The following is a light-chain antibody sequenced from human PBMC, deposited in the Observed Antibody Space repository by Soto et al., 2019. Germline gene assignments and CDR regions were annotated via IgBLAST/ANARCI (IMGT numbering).Light chain of an antibody. CDR1: SIDVGDSDF. CDR2: VVT. Sequence: QSALTQPRSVSGSPGQSVTISCTGTSIDVGDSDFVSWYQQHPGKAPKLMIYVVTKRPSGVPDRFSGSKSGNTASLTISGLQDEDEADYYCSSFAATPTYIFGTGTKLTVL. J-gene: IGLJ1*01. CDR3: SSFAATPTYI. V-gene: IGLV2-11*01.